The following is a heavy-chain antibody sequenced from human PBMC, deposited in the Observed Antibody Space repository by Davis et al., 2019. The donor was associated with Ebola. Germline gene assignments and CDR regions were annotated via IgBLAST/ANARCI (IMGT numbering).Heavy chain of an antibody. V-gene: IGHV5-51*01. Sequence: GESLKISCKGFGYTFTNHWIGWVRQMPGKGLEWMGIIYPGDSDTRYGPSFQGQVTMSADKSINTAYLQWSSLKASDTAIYYCARTSGGFGESAFDFWGQGTMVTVSS. D-gene: IGHD3-10*01. CDR2: IYPGDSDT. CDR3: ARTSGGFGESAFDF. CDR1: GYTFTNHW. J-gene: IGHJ3*01.